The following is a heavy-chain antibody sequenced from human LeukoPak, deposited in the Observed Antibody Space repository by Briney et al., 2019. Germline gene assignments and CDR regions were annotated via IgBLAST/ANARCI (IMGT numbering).Heavy chain of an antibody. J-gene: IGHJ4*02. CDR1: GGSISSYY. Sequence: SETLSLTCTVPGGSISSYYWSWIRQPPGKGLEWIGYIYYSGSTNYNPSLKSRVTISVDTSKNQFSLKLSSVTAADTAVYYCAKRSGHKRDNYFDYWGQGTLVTVSS. CDR2: IYYSGST. D-gene: IGHD3-3*01. CDR3: AKRSGHKRDNYFDY. V-gene: IGHV4-59*01.